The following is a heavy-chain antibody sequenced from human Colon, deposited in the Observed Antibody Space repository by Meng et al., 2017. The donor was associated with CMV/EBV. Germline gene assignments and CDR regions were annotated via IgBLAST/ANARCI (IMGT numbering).Heavy chain of an antibody. CDR1: GFTFSMYW. J-gene: IGHJ4*02. CDR3: AKDMWGLGDY. CDR2: ISSDGTT. Sequence: GESLKISCAASGFTFSMYWMHWVRQVPGKGLVWVSRISSDGTTNYADSVKGRFTISRDNAKNTPYLQMNSLRAEDTAIYYCAKDMWGLGDYWGQGTLVTVSS. D-gene: IGHD7-27*01. V-gene: IGHV3-74*01.